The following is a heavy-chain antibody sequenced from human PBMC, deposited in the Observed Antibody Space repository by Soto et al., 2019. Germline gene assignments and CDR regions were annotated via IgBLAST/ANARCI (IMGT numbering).Heavy chain of an antibody. CDR2: INSDGSST. Sequence: VGSLRLSCAASGFTFSSYWMHWVRQAPGKGLVWVPRINSDGSSTSYADSVKGRFTISRDNAKNTLYLQMNSLRAEDTAVYYCARVAVVVPAAISYYYGMDVWGQGTTVTVSS. V-gene: IGHV3-74*01. J-gene: IGHJ6*02. D-gene: IGHD2-2*01. CDR3: ARVAVVVPAAISYYYGMDV. CDR1: GFTFSSYW.